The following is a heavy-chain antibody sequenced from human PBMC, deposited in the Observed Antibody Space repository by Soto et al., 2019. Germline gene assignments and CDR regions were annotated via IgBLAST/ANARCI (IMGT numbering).Heavy chain of an antibody. D-gene: IGHD5-18*01. J-gene: IGHJ4*01. V-gene: IGHV4-59*01. CDR2: FHFSGST. Sequence: QVQLQESGPGLVKPSETLSLTCTVSGGSINGYYWTWLRQSPTNGLEWIGYFHFSGSTKYNPSLASRLTIAADTSQNRISLALSSVTAAAPAVYYCARACVYSYGNDDVFDNWGQGTLANVS. CDR1: GGSINGYY. CDR3: ARACVYSYGNDDVFDN.